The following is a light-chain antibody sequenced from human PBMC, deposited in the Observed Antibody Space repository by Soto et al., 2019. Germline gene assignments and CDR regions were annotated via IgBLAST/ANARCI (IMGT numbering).Light chain of an antibody. V-gene: IGKV3-20*01. CDR2: GAS. J-gene: IGKJ5*01. Sequence: PGERVTLSCRASQSVSSSYLTWYQQKPGQAPRLLIYGASTRATGIPARFSGSGSGTEFTLTISNLQSEDFAVYYCQQYGSSPRTFGQGTRLEIK. CDR3: QQYGSSPRT. CDR1: QSVSSSY.